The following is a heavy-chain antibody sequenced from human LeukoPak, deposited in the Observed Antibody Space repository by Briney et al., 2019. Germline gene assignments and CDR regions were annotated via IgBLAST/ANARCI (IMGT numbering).Heavy chain of an antibody. CDR1: GYTFTGYY. J-gene: IGHJ4*02. V-gene: IGHV1-69*13. Sequence: ASVKVSCKASGYTFTGYYMHWVRQAPGQGLEWMGWIIPIFGTANYAQKFQGRVTITADEYTSTAYMELSSLRSEHTAVYYCARSPRRGWYLSYVDYWGQGTLVTVYS. CDR3: ARSPRRGWYLSYVDY. D-gene: IGHD6-19*01. CDR2: IIPIFGTA.